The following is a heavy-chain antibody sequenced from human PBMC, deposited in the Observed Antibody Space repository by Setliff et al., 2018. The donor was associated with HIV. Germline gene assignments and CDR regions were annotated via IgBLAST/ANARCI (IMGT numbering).Heavy chain of an antibody. J-gene: IGHJ3*02. CDR1: GFTFTNYW. CDR3: AREGATTAGFDI. V-gene: IGHV3-74*01. Sequence: GGSLRLSCGASGFTFTNYWMHWIRQVPGKGLVWVSRINYDSITTSYADSVQGRFTISRDNAKNTVYLQMNSLRVDDTAIYYFAREGATTAGFDIWGHGTMVTVSS. D-gene: IGHD6-19*01. CDR2: INYDSITT.